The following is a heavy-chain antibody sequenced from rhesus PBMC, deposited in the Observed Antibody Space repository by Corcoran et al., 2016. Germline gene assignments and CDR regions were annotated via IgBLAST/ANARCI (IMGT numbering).Heavy chain of an antibody. CDR2: IRSGGST. CDR3: ARDVGSWSPYFDY. CDR1: GGSISSNY. D-gene: IGHD6-13*01. J-gene: IGHJ4*01. V-gene: IGHV4-160*01. Sequence: QVQLQESGPGLVKPSETLSLTCAVYGGSISSNYWSWIRQPPGKGLEWIGRIRSGGSTNYNPSRKSRVTISIDTSKNQFSLKLSSVTAADTAVYYCARDVGSWSPYFDYWGQGVLVTVSS.